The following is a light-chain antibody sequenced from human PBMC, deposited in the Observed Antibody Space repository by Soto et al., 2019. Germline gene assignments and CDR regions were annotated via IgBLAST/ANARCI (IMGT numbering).Light chain of an antibody. V-gene: IGLV2-8*01. Sequence: QSALTQPPSASGSFGQSVTISCTGTSSDVGGYNYVSWYQQYPGKAPKLMIYEVSERPSGVPDRFSGSKSGNTASLTVSGLQADDEADYYCSSYSGTNYHYVFGTGTKVTDL. CDR3: SSYSGTNYHYV. CDR1: SSDVGGYNY. J-gene: IGLJ1*01. CDR2: EVS.